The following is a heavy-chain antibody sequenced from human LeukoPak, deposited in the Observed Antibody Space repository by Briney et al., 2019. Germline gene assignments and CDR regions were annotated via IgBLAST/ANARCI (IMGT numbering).Heavy chain of an antibody. CDR3: ARDLSAPYYYYYMDV. J-gene: IGHJ6*03. CDR1: GGSISSYY. Sequence: PSETLSLTCTVSGGSISSYYWSWIRQPPGKGLEWIGYIYYSGSTNYNPSLKSRVTISVDTSKNQFSLKLSSVTAADTAGYYCARDLSAPYYYYYMDVWGKGTTVTVSS. CDR2: IYYSGST. V-gene: IGHV4-59*01.